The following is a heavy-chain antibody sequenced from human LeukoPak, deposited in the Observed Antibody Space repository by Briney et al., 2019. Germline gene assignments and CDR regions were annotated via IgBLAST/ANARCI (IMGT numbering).Heavy chain of an antibody. J-gene: IGHJ6*02. V-gene: IGHV3-64D*06. D-gene: IGHD2-2*01. CDR1: GFTFSSYA. Sequence: PGGSLRLSCSASGFTFSSYAMHWVRQAPGKGLEYVSAISSNGGSTYYADSLKGRFTISRDNSKNTLYLQMSSLRAEDTAVYYCARGGYCSSTSCDSIRSYYYYGMDVWGQGTTVTVSS. CDR3: ARGGYCSSTSCDSIRSYYYYGMDV. CDR2: ISSNGGST.